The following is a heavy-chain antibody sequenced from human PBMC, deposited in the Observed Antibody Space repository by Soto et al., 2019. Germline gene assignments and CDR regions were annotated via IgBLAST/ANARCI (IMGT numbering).Heavy chain of an antibody. CDR3: AKDRYFASGSYDY. CDR1: GFTFSSYA. CDR2: ISSSGGDT. D-gene: IGHD3-10*01. J-gene: IGHJ4*02. V-gene: IGHV3-23*01. Sequence: GGSLRLSCAASGFTFSSYAMTWVRQAPGRGLEWVSTISSSGGDTYYADSVKGRFSISRDNSKNSLYVQMNSLRAEDTALYYCAKDRYFASGSYDYWGRGTLVTVSS.